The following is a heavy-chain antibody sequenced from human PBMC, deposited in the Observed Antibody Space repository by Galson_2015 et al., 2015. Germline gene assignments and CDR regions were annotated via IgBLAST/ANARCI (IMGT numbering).Heavy chain of an antibody. CDR2: ISYDGSSK. CDR3: ARVGGDIAARTWGYFDY. CDR1: GFTFSSYA. J-gene: IGHJ4*02. D-gene: IGHD6-6*01. V-gene: IGHV3-30-3*01. Sequence: SLRLSCAASGFTFSSYAMHWVRQASGKGQEWVAVISYDGSSKFYADSVKGRFTISRDNSKNTLYLQMNSLRPEDTAVYYCARVGGDIAARTWGYFDYWGQGTLVTVSS.